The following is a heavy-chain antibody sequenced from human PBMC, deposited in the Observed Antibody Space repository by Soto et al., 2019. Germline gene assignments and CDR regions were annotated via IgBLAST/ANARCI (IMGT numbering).Heavy chain of an antibody. CDR3: AKEWVYDSSGWSFDY. CDR1: GFTFSSCG. CDR2: ISNDGSNK. J-gene: IGHJ4*02. Sequence: GGSLRLSCAASGFTFSSCGMHWVRQAPGKGLEWVAVISNDGSNKYYADSVKGRFTISRDNSKNTLYLQMNSLRAEDTAVYYCAKEWVYDSSGWSFDYWGQGTLVTVSS. V-gene: IGHV3-30*18. D-gene: IGHD3-22*01.